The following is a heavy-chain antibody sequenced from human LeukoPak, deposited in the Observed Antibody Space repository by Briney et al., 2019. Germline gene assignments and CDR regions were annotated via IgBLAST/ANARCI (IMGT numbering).Heavy chain of an antibody. V-gene: IGHV1-69*13. CDR1: GGTFSSYA. CDR3: ARDAGSTSCFVD. Sequence: GASVKVSCKASGGTFSSYAISWVRQAPGQGLEWMGGIIPIFGTANYAQKFQGRVTITADESTSTAYMELSSLRSEDTAVYYCARDAGSTSCFVDWGQGTLVTVSP. J-gene: IGHJ4*02. CDR2: IIPIFGTA. D-gene: IGHD2-2*01.